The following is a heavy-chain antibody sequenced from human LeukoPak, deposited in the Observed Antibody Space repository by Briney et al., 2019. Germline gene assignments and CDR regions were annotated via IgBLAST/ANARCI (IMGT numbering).Heavy chain of an antibody. V-gene: IGHV6-1*01. CDR3: ARADSSGYYEGYYFDY. J-gene: IGHJ4*02. CDR1: GDSVSGYTVA. Sequence: SQTLSLTCVISGDSVSGYTVAWNWIRQSPSRGLEWLGRTYFRSSWIFEYAVSVKSRIKISPDTSKNLFSLQLLSVTSEDTAVYYCARADSSGYYEGYYFDYWGQGTLVTVSS. CDR2: TYFRSSWIF. D-gene: IGHD3-22*01.